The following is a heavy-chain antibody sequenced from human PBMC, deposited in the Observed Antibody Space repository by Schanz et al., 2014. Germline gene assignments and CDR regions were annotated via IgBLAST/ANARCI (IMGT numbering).Heavy chain of an antibody. CDR2: ISARGEVS. Sequence: EVRLVESGGGLVQPGGSLRLSCVASGFNFYTSAMTWVRQAPGKGLEWVSVISARGEVSKYSDSVKGRFIVSRDNSRATLFLQMDSLRAADTAFYYCAKWEDIVPQPEPMQGWFDSWGQGILVTVSS. J-gene: IGHJ5*01. D-gene: IGHD2-8*01. V-gene: IGHV3-23*04. CDR3: AKWEDIVPQPEPMQGWFDS. CDR1: GFNFYTSA.